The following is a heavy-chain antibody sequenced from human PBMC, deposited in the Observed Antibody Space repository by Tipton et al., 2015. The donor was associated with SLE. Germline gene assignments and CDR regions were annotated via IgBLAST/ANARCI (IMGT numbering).Heavy chain of an antibody. V-gene: IGHV1-18*01. CDR3: ARVGCSSTSCLKPFDY. D-gene: IGHD2-2*01. CDR1: GYTFTSYG. J-gene: IGHJ4*02. Sequence: QSGAEVKKPGASVTVSCEASGYTFTSYGISWVRQAPGQGLEWMGWISAYNGNTNYAQKLQGRVTMTTDTSTSTAYMELRSLRSDDTAVYYCARVGCSSTSCLKPFDYWGQGTLVTVSS. CDR2: ISAYNGNT.